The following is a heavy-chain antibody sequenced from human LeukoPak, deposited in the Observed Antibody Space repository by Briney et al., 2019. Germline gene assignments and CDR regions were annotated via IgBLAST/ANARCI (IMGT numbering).Heavy chain of an antibody. J-gene: IGHJ4*02. CDR3: VRDPAPDSIAVAGTDY. D-gene: IGHD6-19*01. CDR2: INRDGTDI. V-gene: IGHV3-7*01. CDR1: GFNLNNYY. Sequence: GGSLTLSCAASGFNLNNYYLSWVRQAPGKGLEWVANINRDGTDIHYGDSVKGRFTISLDSAKKSVYLQMNSLRAEDTAVYYCVRDPAPDSIAVAGTDYWGQGTLVTVSS.